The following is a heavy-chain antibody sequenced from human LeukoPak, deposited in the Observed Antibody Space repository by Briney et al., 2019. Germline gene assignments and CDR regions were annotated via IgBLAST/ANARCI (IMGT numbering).Heavy chain of an antibody. CDR2: INPSGGST. D-gene: IGHD4-23*01. J-gene: IGHJ5*02. V-gene: IGHV1-46*01. Sequence: ASVKVSCKASGYTFTSYRISWVRQAPGQGLEWMGIINPSGGSTSYAQKFQGRVTMTRDMSTSTDYMELSSLRSEDTAVYYCARDNSVEDTAWWFDPWGQGPWSPSPQ. CDR1: GYTFTSYR. CDR3: ARDNSVEDTAWWFDP.